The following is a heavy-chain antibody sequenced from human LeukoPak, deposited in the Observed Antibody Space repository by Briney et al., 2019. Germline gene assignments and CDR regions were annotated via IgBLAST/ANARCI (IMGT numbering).Heavy chain of an antibody. CDR2: ISSSGSTI. Sequence: PRGCLRPSWAASGFTFSDYYMSWIRQAPGKGLGWVSYISSSGSTIYYADSVKGRFTISRDNAKNALYLQMNSLRAEDTAVYYCARGVTAVAYYYYYMDVWGKGTTVTVSS. D-gene: IGHD4-23*01. CDR3: ARGVTAVAYYYYYMDV. J-gene: IGHJ6*03. V-gene: IGHV3-11*04. CDR1: GFTFSDYY.